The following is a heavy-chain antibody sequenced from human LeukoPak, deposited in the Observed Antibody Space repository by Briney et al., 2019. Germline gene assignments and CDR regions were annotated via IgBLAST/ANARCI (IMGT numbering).Heavy chain of an antibody. CDR2: INHSGST. J-gene: IGHJ5*02. V-gene: IGHV4-34*01. CDR3: ARSYYDSSVADSSVASFDP. CDR1: GGSFSGYY. D-gene: IGHD3-22*01. Sequence: PSETLSLTCAVYGGSFSGYYWSWIRQPPGKGLEWIGEINHSGSTNYNPSLKSRVTISVDTSKNQFSLKLSSVTAADTAVYYCARSYYDSSVADSSVASFDPWGQGTLVTVSS.